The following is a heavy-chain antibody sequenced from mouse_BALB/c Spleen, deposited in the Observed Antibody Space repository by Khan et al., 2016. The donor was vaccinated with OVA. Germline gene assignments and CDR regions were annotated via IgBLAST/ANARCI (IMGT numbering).Heavy chain of an antibody. CDR1: GYSFTSYT. CDR3: ARTHER. V-gene: IGHV1-4*01. CDR2: FITSSGYT. J-gene: IGHJ2*01. Sequence: QVQLQQSGAGLARPSASVTLSCKVTGYSFTSYTMRWGKQRLGRGMVWIGYFITSSGYTKYNQTFKDKATLTADKSSSTAFLQLNSVTTEDTAAYYGARTHERWGQGTTLTVSS.